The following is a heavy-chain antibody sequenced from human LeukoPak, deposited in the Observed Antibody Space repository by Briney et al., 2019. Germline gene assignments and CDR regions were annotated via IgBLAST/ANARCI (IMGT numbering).Heavy chain of an antibody. Sequence: KTSETLSLTCTVSGGSISSGSYYWGWIRQPPGKGLEWIGSIYHSGSTYYNPSLKSRVTISVDTSKNQFSLKLSSVTAADTAVYYCARQGYNDAFDIWGQGTMVTVSS. V-gene: IGHV4-39*01. CDR1: GGSISSGSYY. J-gene: IGHJ3*02. D-gene: IGHD5-24*01. CDR2: IYHSGST. CDR3: ARQGYNDAFDI.